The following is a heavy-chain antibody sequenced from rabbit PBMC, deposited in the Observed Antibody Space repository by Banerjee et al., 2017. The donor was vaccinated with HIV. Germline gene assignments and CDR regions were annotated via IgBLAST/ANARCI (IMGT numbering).Heavy chain of an antibody. CDR2: IYAGSLGST. D-gene: IGHD6-1*01. J-gene: IGHJ6*01. CDR3: ARGSGYAGYGYATLGL. Sequence: QSLEESGGDLVKPGASLTLTCTASGFSFSSSYYMCWVRQAPGKGLEWIACIYAGSLGSTWYASWAKGRFTIYKTSSTTVTLQMTSLTAADTATYFCARGSGYAGYGYATLGLWGPGTLVTVS. V-gene: IGHV1S40*01. CDR1: GFSFSSSYY.